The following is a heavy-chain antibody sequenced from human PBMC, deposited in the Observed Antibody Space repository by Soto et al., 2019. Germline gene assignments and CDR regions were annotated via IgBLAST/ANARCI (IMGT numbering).Heavy chain of an antibody. CDR1: GFTFSSYA. CDR3: VKDHLAGDLGPYYGMDV. CDR2: ISSNGGST. V-gene: IGHV3-64D*06. Sequence: EVQLVESGGGLVQPGGSLRLSCSASGFTFSSYAMHWVRQAPGKGLEYVSAISSNGGSTYYADSVKGRFTISRDNSKNTLYLQMSRLRAEDTAVYYCVKDHLAGDLGPYYGMDVWGQGTTVTVSS. D-gene: IGHD6-25*01. J-gene: IGHJ6*02.